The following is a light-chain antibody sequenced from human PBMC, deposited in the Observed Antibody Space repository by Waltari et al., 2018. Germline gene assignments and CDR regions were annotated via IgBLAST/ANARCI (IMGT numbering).Light chain of an antibody. J-gene: IGKJ5*01. V-gene: IGKV3-15*01. CDR3: QQYNRWPPIT. CDR2: DAS. Sequence: EIVMTQSPATLSVSPGETATLSCRASQSVSSNVAWYQKKPGQVPMLLSYDASTRATSIPAKFRGSGSGTEFTLTISSLQSEDFAVYYCQQYNRWPPITFGHGTRPEIK. CDR1: QSVSSN.